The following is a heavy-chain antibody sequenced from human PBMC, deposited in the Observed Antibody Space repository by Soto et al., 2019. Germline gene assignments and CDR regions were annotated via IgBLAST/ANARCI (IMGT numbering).Heavy chain of an antibody. D-gene: IGHD6-6*01. V-gene: IGHV4-4*07. Sequence: SETLSLTCIVSGGSISSYYWSWIRQSAEKGLEWIGRIYNGGNTQYNPSLKSRLTISVDTSKNQFSLKLHSLTAPDTAVYYWGGETAARRVSYYGMDVWGQGTTVTVSS. J-gene: IGHJ6*02. CDR3: GGETAARRVSYYGMDV. CDR2: IYNGGNT. CDR1: GGSISSYY.